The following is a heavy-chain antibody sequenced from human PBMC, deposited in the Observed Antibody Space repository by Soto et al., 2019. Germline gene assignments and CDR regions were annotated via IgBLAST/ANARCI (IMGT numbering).Heavy chain of an antibody. V-gene: IGHV4-59*01. Sequence: SETLSLTCTVTGGSISSYYWSWIRQPPGKGLEWIGYIYYSGSTNYNPSLKSRVTISVDTSKNQFSLKLISVTAADTAVYYCARDTTGTYVDYWGQGTLVTVSS. D-gene: IGHD1-1*01. CDR2: IYYSGST. J-gene: IGHJ4*02. CDR1: GGSISSYY. CDR3: ARDTTGTYVDY.